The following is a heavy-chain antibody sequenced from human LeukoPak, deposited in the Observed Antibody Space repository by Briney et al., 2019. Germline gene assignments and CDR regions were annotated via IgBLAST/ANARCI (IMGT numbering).Heavy chain of an antibody. CDR3: AKDLVDYYGSGSYYPEGYFDL. CDR2: MSGHVAAT. J-gene: IGHJ2*01. D-gene: IGHD3-10*01. Sequence: GGSLRLSCSASGFTIGDYAMNWVRQAPGKGLEWVSGMSGHVAATYYADSVKGRFTIFRDNSKNTLYLQMSSLRAEDTAMYYCAKDLVDYYGSGSYYPEGYFDLWGRGTLVTVSS. V-gene: IGHV3-23*01. CDR1: GFTIGDYA.